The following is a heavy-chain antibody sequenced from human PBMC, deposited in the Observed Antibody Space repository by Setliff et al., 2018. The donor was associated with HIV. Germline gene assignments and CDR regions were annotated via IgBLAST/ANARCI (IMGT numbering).Heavy chain of an antibody. V-gene: IGHV1-2*02. CDR2: ISSASGGT. D-gene: IGHD2-2*01. CDR1: GYTFTDNY. Sequence: ASVKVSCKASGYTFTDNYIHWVRQAPGQGLEWMAWISSASGGTNYAQNFQGRVTVTRDTSINTVYLEVNGLKSDDTAVYYCARYLVVVPVAVGGLDVWGQGTTVTVSS. CDR3: ARYLVVVPVAVGGLDV. J-gene: IGHJ6*02.